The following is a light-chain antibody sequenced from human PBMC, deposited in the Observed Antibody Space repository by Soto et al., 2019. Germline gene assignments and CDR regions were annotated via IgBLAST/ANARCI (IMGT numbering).Light chain of an antibody. J-gene: IGLJ3*02. CDR2: SNN. CDR1: TSNIGSNA. V-gene: IGLV1-44*01. Sequence: QPVLTQPPSASGTPGQRVTISCTGSTSNIGSNAVDWYQQHPGTAPKVLIYSNNQRPSGVADRIFGARSGTSASLAITGLQSEDEADYYCSTWDDSLRGWVFGGGTQLTVL. CDR3: STWDDSLRGWV.